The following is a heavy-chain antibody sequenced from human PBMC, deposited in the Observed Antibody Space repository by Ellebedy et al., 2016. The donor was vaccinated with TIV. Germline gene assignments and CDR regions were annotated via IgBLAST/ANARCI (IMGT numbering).Heavy chain of an antibody. J-gene: IGHJ5*02. CDR2: IGTAADT. D-gene: IGHD3-10*01. CDR3: TRDQSPGGFDP. V-gene: IGHV3-13*01. CDR1: GFTFSTYD. Sequence: PGGSLRLSCAASGFTFSTYDMHWVRQTTGKGLEWVSAIGTAADTFYSGSVKGRFTISRENAKNSLYLQMDSLRAEDTAVYYCTRDQSPGGFDPWGQGTLVTVS.